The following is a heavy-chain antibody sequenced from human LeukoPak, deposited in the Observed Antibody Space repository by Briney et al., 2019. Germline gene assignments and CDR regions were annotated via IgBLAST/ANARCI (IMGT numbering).Heavy chain of an antibody. J-gene: IGHJ4*02. CDR1: GFTFSDYY. CDR2: ISSSSSYT. Sequence: PGGSLRLSSAASGFTFSDYYMSWLRQAPGKGLEWVSYISSSSSYTNYADSVKGRFTISRDNAKNSLYLQMNSLRAEDRAVYHCARDEITMVRGVMVEWGERTLVTVPS. CDR3: ARDEITMVRGVMVE. V-gene: IGHV3-11*06. D-gene: IGHD3-10*01.